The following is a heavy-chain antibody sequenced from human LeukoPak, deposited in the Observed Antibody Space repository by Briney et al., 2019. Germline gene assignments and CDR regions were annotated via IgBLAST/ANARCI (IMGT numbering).Heavy chain of an antibody. J-gene: IGHJ3*02. D-gene: IGHD6-19*01. CDR1: GFTLSSHA. Sequence: GGSLRLSCAASGFTLSSHAIHWVRQAPGKGLEWVALISYDGNIKYYADSVKGRFTISRDNSKNTLSLQMNSLRPEDTAVYYCARDSVLIAVAVRGAFDIWGQGTMVTVSS. V-gene: IGHV3-30*04. CDR3: ARDSVLIAVAVRGAFDI. CDR2: ISYDGNIK.